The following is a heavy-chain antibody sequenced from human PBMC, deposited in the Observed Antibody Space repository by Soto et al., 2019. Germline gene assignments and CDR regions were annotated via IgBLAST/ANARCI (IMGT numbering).Heavy chain of an antibody. CDR2: INHSGST. CDR3: ARRVQVGYPCRGTGWFDT. J-gene: IGHJ5*02. V-gene: IGHV4-34*01. CDR1: GGSFSGYY. Sequence: QVQLQQWGAGLLKPSETLSLTCAVYGGSFSGYYWSWIRQPPGKGLEWIGEINHSGSTNYNPSLKSRVTISVDTSKNQFSLKMSSVTAADTAVYYCARRVQVGYPCRGTGWFDTWCQGTLVTVSS. D-gene: IGHD3-16*02.